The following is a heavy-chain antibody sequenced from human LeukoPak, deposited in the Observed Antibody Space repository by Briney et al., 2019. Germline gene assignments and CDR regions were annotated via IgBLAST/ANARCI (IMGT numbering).Heavy chain of an antibody. CDR1: GLTFSSYA. J-gene: IGHJ3*01. CDR2: FSATDGSA. Sequence: GGSLRLSCAASGLTFSSYAMTWVRQAPGKGLEWVSAFSATDGSAQYAESVEGRFTISRDNSKNTLFLQMNSLGADDTAVYYCARAKIAAAGTGAFDVWGQGTLVTVSS. D-gene: IGHD6-13*01. CDR3: ARAKIAAAGTGAFDV. V-gene: IGHV3-23*01.